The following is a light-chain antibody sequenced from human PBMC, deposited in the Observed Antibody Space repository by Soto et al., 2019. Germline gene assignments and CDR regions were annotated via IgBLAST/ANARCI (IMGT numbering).Light chain of an antibody. J-gene: IGLJ2*01. CDR1: MRDVGAYNL. V-gene: IGLV2-14*01. CDR2: EVR. Sequence: QSALTQPASVSGSPGQSITISCSGTMRDVGAYNLVSWYQQHPGRAPQLIIYEVRNRPSGISFRFSGSKSGNTASLTISGLQAEDEADYYCSYYTSKSSLIFGGGIK. CDR3: SYYTSKSSLI.